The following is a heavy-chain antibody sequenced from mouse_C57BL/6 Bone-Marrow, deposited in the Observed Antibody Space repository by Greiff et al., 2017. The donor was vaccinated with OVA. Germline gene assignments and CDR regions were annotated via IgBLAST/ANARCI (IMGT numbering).Heavy chain of an antibody. CDR3: ARRYYGSSLYAMDY. D-gene: IGHD1-1*01. Sequence: QVQLQQPGAELVRPGSSVKLSCKASGYTFTSYWMDWVKQRPGQGLEWIGNIYPSDSETHYNQKFKDKATLTVDKSSSTAYMQLSSLTSEDSAVYYGARRYYGSSLYAMDYWGQGTSVTVAS. CDR2: IYPSDSET. CDR1: GYTFTSYW. J-gene: IGHJ4*01. V-gene: IGHV1-61*01.